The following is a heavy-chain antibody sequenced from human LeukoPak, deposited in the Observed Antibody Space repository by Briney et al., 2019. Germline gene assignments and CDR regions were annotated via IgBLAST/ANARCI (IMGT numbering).Heavy chain of an antibody. CDR1: GYTFTSDG. D-gene: IGHD3-22*01. V-gene: IGHV1-18*01. CDR2: ISAYDDDT. CDR3: ARDYHYFDSSDWEDCFDP. Sequence: ASVKVSCKASGYTFTSDGISSVRQAPGQGLEWMGWISAYDDDTNYAQELQGRLTMTTDTSTSTAYMELRSLRSDDTAVYYCARDYHYFDSSDWEDCFDPWGQGTLVAVSS. J-gene: IGHJ5*02.